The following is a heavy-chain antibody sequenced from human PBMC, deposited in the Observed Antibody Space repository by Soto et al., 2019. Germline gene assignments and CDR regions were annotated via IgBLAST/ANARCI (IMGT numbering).Heavy chain of an antibody. D-gene: IGHD3-16*01. CDR1: GFTFRSYA. CDR2: ISGSGGST. J-gene: IGHJ5*02. CDR3: AKLFGRTNWFDP. Sequence: EVQLLESGGGLVQPGGSLRLSCAASGFTFRSYAMSWVRQAPGKGLEWVSAISGSGGSTYYADSVKGRFTISRDNSKNTLYLQMNSLRAEDTAVYYCAKLFGRTNWFDPWGQGTLVTVSS. V-gene: IGHV3-23*01.